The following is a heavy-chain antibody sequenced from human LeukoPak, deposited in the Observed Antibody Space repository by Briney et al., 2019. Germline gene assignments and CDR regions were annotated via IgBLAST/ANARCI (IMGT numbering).Heavy chain of an antibody. CDR1: GFTFSSYS. CDR2: ISSSSSYI. D-gene: IGHD2-2*01. CDR3: ARVFGDIVVVPAAIRGTDYYYYHMDV. J-gene: IGHJ6*03. Sequence: GGSLRLSCAASGFTFSSYSMNWVRQAPGKGLEWVSSISSSSSYIYYADSVKGRFTISRDNAKNSLYLQMNSLRAEDTAVYYCARVFGDIVVVPAAIRGTDYYYYHMDVWGKGTTVTVSS. V-gene: IGHV3-21*04.